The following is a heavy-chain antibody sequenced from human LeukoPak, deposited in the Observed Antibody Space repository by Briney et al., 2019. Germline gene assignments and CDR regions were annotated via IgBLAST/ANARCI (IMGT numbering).Heavy chain of an antibody. D-gene: IGHD2-8*01. V-gene: IGHV1-69*13. CDR2: IIPIFGTA. J-gene: IGHJ6*02. Sequence: SVKVSCKASGYTFTSYGISWVRQAPGQGLEWMGGIIPIFGTANYAQKFQGRVTITADESTSTAYMELSSLRSEDTAVYYCASKSCTNGVCYPSYYYYGMDVWGQGTTVTVSS. CDR1: GYTFTSYG. CDR3: ASKSCTNGVCYPSYYYYGMDV.